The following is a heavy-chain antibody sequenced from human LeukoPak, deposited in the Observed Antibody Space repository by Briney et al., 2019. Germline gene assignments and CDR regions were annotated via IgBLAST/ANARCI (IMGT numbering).Heavy chain of an antibody. D-gene: IGHD3-16*01. CDR2: ISWNSGSI. CDR3: SKDRGTFGGVMLGVQDPCFDY. CDR1: GFTFDDYA. V-gene: IGHV3-9*01. Sequence: PGGPLRLSCAASGFTFDDYAMHWVRHAPGKGLEWVSGISWNSGSIGYADSVKGRFTISRDNAKNSLYLQMNSLRAEDTALYYCSKDRGTFGGVMLGVQDPCFDYWGQGTLVTVSS. J-gene: IGHJ4*02.